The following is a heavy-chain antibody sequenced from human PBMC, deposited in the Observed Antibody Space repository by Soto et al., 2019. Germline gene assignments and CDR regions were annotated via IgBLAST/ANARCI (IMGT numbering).Heavy chain of an antibody. CDR1: GDSIYNYY. Sequence: PSETLSITCTVSGDSIYNYYWSWIRQPPGKRLEWIGYIYYTGSTTYNPSLESRVTMSVDTSKNQFSLKLNSVNAADTAVYYCAKYRRTEAEGFTLDYWGRGTLVTVSS. D-gene: IGHD6-13*01. J-gene: IGHJ4*02. CDR3: AKYRRTEAEGFTLDY. V-gene: IGHV4-59*01. CDR2: IYYTGST.